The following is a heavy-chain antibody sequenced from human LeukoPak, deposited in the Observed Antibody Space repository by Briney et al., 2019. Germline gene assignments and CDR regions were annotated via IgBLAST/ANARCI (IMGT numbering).Heavy chain of an antibody. CDR3: ARLHSSSWYRPLYFDY. D-gene: IGHD6-13*01. J-gene: IGHJ4*02. CDR2: IYYSGST. CDR1: GGSISSGSYY. V-gene: IGHV4-61*10. Sequence: SETLSLTCTVSGGSISSGSYYWSWIRQPAGKGLEWIGYIYYSGSTNYNPSLKSRVTISVDTSKNQFSLKLSSVTAADTAVYYCARLHSSSWYRPLYFDYWGQGTLVTVSS.